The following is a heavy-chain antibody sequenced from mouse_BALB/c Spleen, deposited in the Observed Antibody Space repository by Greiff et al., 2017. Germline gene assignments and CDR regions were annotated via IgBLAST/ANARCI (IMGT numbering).Heavy chain of an antibody. V-gene: IGHV2-6-7*01. CDR2: IWGDGST. CDR1: GFSLTGYG. J-gene: IGHJ1*01. Sequence: QVQLQQSGPGLVAPSQSLSITCTVSGFSLTGYGVNWVRQPPGKGLEWLGMIWGDGSTDYNSALKSRLSISKDNSKSQVFLKMNSLQTDDTARYYCARGGDGYSWYFDVWGAGTTVTVSS. D-gene: IGHD2-3*01. CDR3: ARGGDGYSWYFDV.